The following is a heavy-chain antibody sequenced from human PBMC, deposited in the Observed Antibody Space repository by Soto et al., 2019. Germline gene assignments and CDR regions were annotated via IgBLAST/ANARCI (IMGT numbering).Heavy chain of an antibody. J-gene: IGHJ6*02. CDR3: ATFWSGYYRIGMDV. V-gene: IGHV3-33*01. Sequence: XGSLRLSCAASGFTFSSYGMHWVRQAPGKGLEWVAVIWYDGSNKYYADSVKGRFTISRDNSKNTLYLQMNSLRAEDTAVYYCATFWSGYYRIGMDVWGQGTTVTVSS. CDR2: IWYDGSNK. CDR1: GFTFSSYG. D-gene: IGHD3-3*01.